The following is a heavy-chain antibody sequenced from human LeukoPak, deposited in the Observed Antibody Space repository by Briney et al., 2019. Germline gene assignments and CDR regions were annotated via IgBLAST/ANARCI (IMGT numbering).Heavy chain of an antibody. J-gene: IGHJ6*02. Sequence: SETLSLTCAVYGGSFSNDYWNWIRQPPGKGLEWIGFVYKSGTTNCNPSLKSRVTISVDTSKNQFSLKLSSVTAADTAVYYCARHDRYCSGGSCYSSAYYYGMDVWGQGTTVTVSS. D-gene: IGHD2-15*01. V-gene: IGHV4-59*08. CDR3: ARHDRYCSGGSCYSSAYYYGMDV. CDR1: GGSFSNDY. CDR2: VYKSGTT.